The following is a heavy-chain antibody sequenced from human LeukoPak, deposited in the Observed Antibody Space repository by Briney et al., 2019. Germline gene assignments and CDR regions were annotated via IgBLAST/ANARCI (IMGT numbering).Heavy chain of an antibody. J-gene: IGHJ4*02. CDR3: ARSGLRWLQLKLFDY. V-gene: IGHV1-46*01. Sequence: ASVKVSCKASGYTFTSYYMHWVRQAPGQGLEWMGIINPSGGSTSYAQKFQGRVTMTRDTSTSTVYMELSSLRSEDTAVYYCARSGLRWLQLKLFDYWGQGTLVTVSS. D-gene: IGHD5-24*01. CDR2: INPSGGST. CDR1: GYTFTSYY.